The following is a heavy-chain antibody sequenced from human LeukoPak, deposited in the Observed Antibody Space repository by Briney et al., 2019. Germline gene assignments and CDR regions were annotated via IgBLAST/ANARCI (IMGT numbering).Heavy chain of an antibody. D-gene: IGHD6-6*01. V-gene: IGHV4-31*03. CDR2: IYYSGST. CDR3: ARTSIAARRANAFDI. J-gene: IGHJ3*02. CDR1: GGSISSGGYY. Sequence: PSQTLSLTCTVSGGSISSGGYYRSWIRQHPGKGLEWIGYIYYSGSTYYNPSLKSRVTISVDRSKNQFSLKLSSVTAADTAVYYCARTSIAARRANAFDIWGQGTMVTVSS.